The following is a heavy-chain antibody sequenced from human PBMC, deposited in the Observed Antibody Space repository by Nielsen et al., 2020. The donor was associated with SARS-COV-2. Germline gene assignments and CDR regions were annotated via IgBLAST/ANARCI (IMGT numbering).Heavy chain of an antibody. V-gene: IGHV3-30*03. D-gene: IGHD4-17*01. Sequence: WLRQPPGKGLEWVAVISYDGSNKYYADSVKGRFTISRDNSKNTLYLQMNSLRAEDTAVYYCARGVISGMDYGDYGIYYYYYGMDVWGQGTTVTVSS. J-gene: IGHJ6*02. CDR3: ARGVISGMDYGDYGIYYYYYGMDV. CDR2: ISYDGSNK.